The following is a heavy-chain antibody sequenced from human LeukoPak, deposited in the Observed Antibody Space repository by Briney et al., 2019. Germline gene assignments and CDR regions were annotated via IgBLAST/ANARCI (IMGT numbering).Heavy chain of an antibody. CDR3: ARVVPYYYYMDV. V-gene: IGHV1-69*04. D-gene: IGHD3-10*02. CDR2: IIPILGIA. Sequence: ASVKVSCKASGGTFSSYAISWVRQAPGQGLEWMGRIIPILGIANYAQKFQGRVTITADKSTSTAYMELSSLRSEDTAVYYCARVVPYYYYMDVWGKGTTVTVSS. J-gene: IGHJ6*03. CDR1: GGTFSSYA.